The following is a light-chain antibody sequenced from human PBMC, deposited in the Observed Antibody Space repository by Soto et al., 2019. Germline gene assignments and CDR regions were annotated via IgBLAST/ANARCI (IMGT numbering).Light chain of an antibody. CDR1: QGINSY. CDR3: QQLNSYPLT. J-gene: IGKJ4*01. V-gene: IGKV1-9*01. CDR2: AAS. Sequence: DIQLTQSPSFLSASVGDRVTITCRASQGINSYLAWYQQKPGKAPKLLIYAASTLQSGVPSRLSGSGSGTEFTLTISSLQPEDFATYYCQQLNSYPLTFGGGTKVEIK.